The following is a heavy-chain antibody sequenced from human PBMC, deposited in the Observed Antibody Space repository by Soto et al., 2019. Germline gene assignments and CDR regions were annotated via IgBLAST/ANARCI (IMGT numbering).Heavy chain of an antibody. CDR3: AKEGGYGDRIADDYYYYAMDV. CDR1: GFSFRSFG. V-gene: IGHV3-30*18. Sequence: GGSLRLSCEVSGFSFRSFGMHWVRQAPGKGLEWVTVISHEGSYKHYADSVKGRFTISRDDSKNTLYLQMNSLRAEDTAVYYCAKEGGYGDRIADDYYYYAMDVWGQGTTVTVSS. CDR2: ISHEGSYK. D-gene: IGHD4-17*01. J-gene: IGHJ6*02.